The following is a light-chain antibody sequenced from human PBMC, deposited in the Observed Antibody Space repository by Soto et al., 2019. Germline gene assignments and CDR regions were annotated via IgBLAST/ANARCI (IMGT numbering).Light chain of an antibody. CDR3: HSRA. J-gene: IGKJ5*01. V-gene: IGKV1-5*01. Sequence: DIQMTQSPSTLSASVGDRVTITCRASQTISNWLAWYQQKPGKAPTLLIYDASTLERGVPSRFSGTGSGTEFTLSIDSLQPDDFATYFCHSRAFGQGTRLEI. CDR2: DAS. CDR1: QTISNW.